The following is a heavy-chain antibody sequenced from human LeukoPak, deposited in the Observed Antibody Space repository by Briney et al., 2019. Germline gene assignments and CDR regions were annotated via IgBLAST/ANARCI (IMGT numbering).Heavy chain of an antibody. CDR3: ARGGVTAIPRPYYFDY. D-gene: IGHD2-21*02. CDR1: GYTFTSYA. V-gene: IGHV7-4-1*02. CDR2: INTNTGNP. J-gene: IGHJ4*02. Sequence: ASVKVSCKASGYTFTSYAMNWVRQAPGQGLEWMGWINTNTGNPTYAQGFTGRFVFSLDTSVSTAYLQISSLKAEDTAVYYCARGGVTAIPRPYYFDYWGQGTLVTVSS.